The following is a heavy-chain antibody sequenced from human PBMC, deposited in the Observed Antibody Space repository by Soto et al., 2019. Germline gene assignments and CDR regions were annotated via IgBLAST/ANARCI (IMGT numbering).Heavy chain of an antibody. CDR2: ISANNGNT. J-gene: IGHJ4*02. Sequence: QVQLVQSGAEVKKPGASVKVSCKASGYTFTSYCITWVRQAPGQGLEWMGWISANNGNTNYVQKFRGRVTMTTDTTTSTAYMELRSLRSDDTAVYYFARDQEFPDYWGQGTLVTVSS. CDR3: ARDQEFPDY. CDR1: GYTFTSYC. V-gene: IGHV1-18*01.